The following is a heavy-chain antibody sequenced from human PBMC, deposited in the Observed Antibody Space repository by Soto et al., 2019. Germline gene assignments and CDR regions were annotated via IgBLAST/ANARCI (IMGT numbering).Heavy chain of an antibody. CDR1: GGSVSSGSYY. V-gene: IGHV4-61*01. D-gene: IGHD3-10*01. CDR2: IYYSGST. CDR3: ASDSMGMVRPTTGMDV. J-gene: IGHJ6*02. Sequence: QVQLQESGPGLVKPSETLSLTCTVSGGSVSSGSYYWSWIRQPPGKGLEWIGYIYYSGSTNYNPSLKSRVTISVDTSKNQFSLKLSSVTAADTAVYYCASDSMGMVRPTTGMDVWGQGTTVTVSS.